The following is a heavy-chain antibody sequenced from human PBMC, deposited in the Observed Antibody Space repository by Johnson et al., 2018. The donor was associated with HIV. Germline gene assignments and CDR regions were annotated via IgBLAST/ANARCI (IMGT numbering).Heavy chain of an antibody. D-gene: IGHD5-18*01. Sequence: QVQLVESGGDLVLPGGSLRLSCAASGFTFSNYGMAWVRQAPGKGLEWVTVISFAGVKKYYADSVKGRFPISRDNSKNTLYLQMNSLRAEDTAVYYCAREDTAVVIKRAFDIWGQGTMVTVSS. CDR3: AREDTAVVIKRAFDI. CDR1: GFTFSNYG. V-gene: IGHV3-30*03. J-gene: IGHJ3*02. CDR2: ISFAGVKK.